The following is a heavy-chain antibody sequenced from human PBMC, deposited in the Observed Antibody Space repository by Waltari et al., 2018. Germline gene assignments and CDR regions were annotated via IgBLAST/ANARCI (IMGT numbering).Heavy chain of an antibody. CDR2: ISSSGSTI. CDR3: ARDMYYYGSGSYSYYYYGMDV. V-gene: IGHV3-48*03. Sequence: EVQLVESGGGLVQPGGSLRLSCAASGFTFSSYEMNWVRQAPGKGLAWVSYISSSGSTIYYADSVKGRFTISRDNAKNSLYLQMNSLRAEDTAVYYCARDMYYYGSGSYSYYYYGMDVWGQGTTVTVSS. J-gene: IGHJ6*02. CDR1: GFTFSSYE. D-gene: IGHD3-10*01.